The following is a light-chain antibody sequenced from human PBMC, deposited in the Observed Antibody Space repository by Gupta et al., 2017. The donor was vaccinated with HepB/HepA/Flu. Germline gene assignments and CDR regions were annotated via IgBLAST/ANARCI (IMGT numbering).Light chain of an antibody. Sequence: DVVMTQSPLSLSVTPGEPASISCRSSQSLLHSNGYNYLDWFLQKPGQSPQLLISLGSNRASGVPDRFSGSGSGTVFTLKISRVEAEDVGVYYCMQALQTRAFGQGTKVEI. J-gene: IGKJ1*01. V-gene: IGKV2-28*01. CDR2: LGS. CDR3: MQALQTRA. CDR1: QSLLHSNGYNY.